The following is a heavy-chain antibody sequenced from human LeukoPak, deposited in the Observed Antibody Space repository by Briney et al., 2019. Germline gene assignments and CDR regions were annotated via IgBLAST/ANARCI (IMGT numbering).Heavy chain of an antibody. J-gene: IGHJ4*02. V-gene: IGHV3-74*01. CDR3: ARVGYDSNGFDY. CDR2: INSDGSTT. D-gene: IGHD3-22*01. Sequence: GGSLRLSCAASGFTFSSYWMHWVRQAPGKGLVWVSHINSDGSTTRYADSVKGRFTISRDNAKNTLYLQMNSLRAEDTAVYYCARVGYDSNGFDYWGQGTLVTVSS. CDR1: GFTFSSYW.